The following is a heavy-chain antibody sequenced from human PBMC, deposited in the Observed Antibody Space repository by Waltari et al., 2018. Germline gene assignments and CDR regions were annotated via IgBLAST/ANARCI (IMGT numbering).Heavy chain of an antibody. CDR3: ARGRYDFWSGYYWNCYFDY. J-gene: IGHJ4*02. Sequence: QVQLQQWGAGLLKPSETLSLTCAVYGGSFSGYYWSWIRQPPGKGLEWIGEINPSGSTNYNPSRTSRVPISVDTSKNQFSLKLSSVTAADTAVYYCARGRYDFWSGYYWNCYFDYWGQGTLVTVSS. CDR1: GGSFSGYY. CDR2: INPSGST. D-gene: IGHD3-3*01. V-gene: IGHV4-34*01.